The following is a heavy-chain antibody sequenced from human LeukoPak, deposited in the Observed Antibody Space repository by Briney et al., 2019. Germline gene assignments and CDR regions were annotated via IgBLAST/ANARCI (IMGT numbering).Heavy chain of an antibody. CDR2: IYYSGST. CDR1: GGSMSPYH. J-gene: IGHJ4*02. Sequence: PLETLSLTCTVSGGSMSPYHWGWIRQPPGKGLEWTGYIYYSGSTNYNPSLKSRVTISVDTSKNQFSLKLSSVTAADTAIYYCARAVSGRFDYWDQGTLVTVSS. D-gene: IGHD6-19*01. CDR3: ARAVSGRFDY. V-gene: IGHV4-59*08.